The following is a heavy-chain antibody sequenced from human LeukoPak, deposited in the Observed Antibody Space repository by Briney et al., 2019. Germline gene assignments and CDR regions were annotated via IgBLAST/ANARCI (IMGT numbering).Heavy chain of an antibody. CDR1: GYTFTSFA. Sequence: ASVKVSCKASGYTFTSFAMNWVRQAPGQGLEYMGWINTNTGNPTYAQCFTGRFVFSLDTSVSTAYLQISSLNAEDTAVYYCARGSGIQYYYYYYMDVWGKGTTVTVSS. V-gene: IGHV7-4-1*02. D-gene: IGHD3-10*01. CDR3: ARGSGIQYYYYYYMDV. J-gene: IGHJ6*03. CDR2: INTNTGNP.